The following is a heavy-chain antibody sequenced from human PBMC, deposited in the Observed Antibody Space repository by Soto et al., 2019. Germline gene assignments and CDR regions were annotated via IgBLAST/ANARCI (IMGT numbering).Heavy chain of an antibody. CDR1: GYTFTSYA. V-gene: IGHV1-3*01. CDR3: ARVRPYYDFWSGYYEDGMDV. CDR2: INAGNGNT. J-gene: IGHJ6*02. Sequence: QVQLVQSGAEVKKPGASVKVSCKASGYTFTSYAMHWVRQAPGQRLEWMGWINAGNGNTKYSQEFQGRVTITRDTSASTAYMELSSLRSEDTAVYYCARVRPYYDFWSGYYEDGMDVWGQGTTVTVSS. D-gene: IGHD3-3*01.